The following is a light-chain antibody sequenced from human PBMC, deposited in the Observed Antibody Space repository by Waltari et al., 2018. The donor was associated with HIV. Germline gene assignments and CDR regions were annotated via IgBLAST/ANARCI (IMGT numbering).Light chain of an antibody. CDR3: LQGYSSILT. CDR2: GAS. Sequence: DIQVTQSPSSLSASVGDRVTIICRTSENINTFLNWFQQKPGKIPRLLIYGASTLESGVPARFSGTGSGTDFSLTISALQPEDLATYYCLQGYSSILTFGHGTKVEVK. J-gene: IGKJ1*01. CDR1: ENINTF. V-gene: IGKV1-39*01.